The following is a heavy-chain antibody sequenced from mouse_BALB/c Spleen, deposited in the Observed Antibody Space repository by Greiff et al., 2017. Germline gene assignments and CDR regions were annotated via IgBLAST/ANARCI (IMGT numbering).Heavy chain of an antibody. V-gene: IGHV14-3*02. J-gene: IGHJ2*01. CDR3: ARGSGFDY. Sequence: VQLQQSGAELVKPGASVKLSCTASGFNIKDTYMHWVKQRPEQGLEWIGRIDPANGNTKYDPKFQGKATITADTSSNTAYLQRSSLTSEDTAVYYCARGSGFDYWGQGTTLTVSS. CDR2: IDPANGNT. D-gene: IGHD3-1*01. CDR1: GFNIKDTY.